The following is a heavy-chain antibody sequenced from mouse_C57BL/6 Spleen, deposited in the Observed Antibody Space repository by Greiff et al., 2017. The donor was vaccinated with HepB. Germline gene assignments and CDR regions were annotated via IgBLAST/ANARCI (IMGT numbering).Heavy chain of an antibody. Sequence: VQLQQPGAELVRPGSSVKLSCKASGYTFTSYWMDWVKQRPGQGLEWIGNIYPSDSETHYNQKFKDKATLTVDKSSSTAYMQLSSLTSEDSAVYYCAREGAGRFDYWGQGTLVTVSA. CDR2: IYPSDSET. V-gene: IGHV1-61*01. J-gene: IGHJ3*01. D-gene: IGHD3-3*01. CDR1: GYTFTSYW. CDR3: AREGAGRFDY.